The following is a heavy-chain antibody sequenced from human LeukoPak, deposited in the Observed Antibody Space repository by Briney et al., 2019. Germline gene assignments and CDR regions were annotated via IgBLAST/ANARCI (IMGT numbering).Heavy chain of an antibody. D-gene: IGHD5-12*01. J-gene: IGHJ4*02. CDR3: ARTSGGGYDIDY. V-gene: IGHV1-2*02. CDR2: INPNSGGK. Sequence: GWINPNSGGKNSEEKFQGRVTMTRDTSISTAYMAPSRLRSDGTAVYYCARTSGGGYDIDYWGQGTLVTVSS.